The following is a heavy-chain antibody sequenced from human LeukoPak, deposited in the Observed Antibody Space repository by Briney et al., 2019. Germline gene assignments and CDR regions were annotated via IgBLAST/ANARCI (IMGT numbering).Heavy chain of an antibody. V-gene: IGHV1-69*13. CDR1: GGTFSSYA. J-gene: IGHJ5*02. CDR2: IIPIFGTA. CDR3: ARDREPTIKKYCSGGSCYLNWFDP. Sequence: ASVKVSCKASGGTFSSYAISWVRQAPGQGLEWMGGIIPIFGTANYAQKFQGRVTITADESTSTAYMELGSLRSEDTAVYYCARDREPTIKKYCSGGSCYLNWFDPWGQGTLVTVSS. D-gene: IGHD2-15*01.